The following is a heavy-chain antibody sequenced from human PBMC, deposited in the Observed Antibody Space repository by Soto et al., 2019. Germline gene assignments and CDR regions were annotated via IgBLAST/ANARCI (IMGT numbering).Heavy chain of an antibody. D-gene: IGHD3-10*01. V-gene: IGHV1-18*01. CDR1: GYNFINYG. J-gene: IGHJ4*02. CDR2: ISVHNGNT. Sequence: GAAVKVSLKASGYNFINYGITWARQAPGQGLEWMGRISVHNGNTNYAQKLQGRVTMTTDTSTSTAYMELRSLRSDDTAVYFCVRDLDGSGNYYTDYWGPGTLVTVSS. CDR3: VRDLDGSGNYYTDY.